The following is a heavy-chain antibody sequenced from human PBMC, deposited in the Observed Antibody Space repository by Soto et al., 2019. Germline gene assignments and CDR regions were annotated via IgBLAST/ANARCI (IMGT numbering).Heavy chain of an antibody. CDR1: DFTFRNYW. V-gene: IGHV3-7*03. CDR2: IKPDGSAT. CDR3: FGGNGGPQ. Sequence: PGGSLRLSCATSDFTFRNYWMNWVRQAPGKGLEWVANIKPDGSATNYVDSLKGRFTISRDNVRNSVSLQMNSLRVEDTAVYFCFGGNGGPQWGQGTLVTVSS. J-gene: IGHJ4*02. D-gene: IGHD3-16*01.